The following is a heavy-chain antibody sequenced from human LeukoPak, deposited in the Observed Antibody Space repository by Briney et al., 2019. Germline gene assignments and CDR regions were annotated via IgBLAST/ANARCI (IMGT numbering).Heavy chain of an antibody. CDR2: INGGNGNT. J-gene: IGHJ4*02. D-gene: IGHD1-1*01. CDR3: ARDLGVGNDGLDY. Sequence: ASVKVSCKASGYTFTTYAMHWVRQAPGQRLEWMGWINGGNGNTRYSQEFQGRVTITRDTSASTAYMELRSLRSDDTAVYYCARDLGVGNDGLDYWGQGTLVTVSS. V-gene: IGHV1-3*01. CDR1: GYTFTTYA.